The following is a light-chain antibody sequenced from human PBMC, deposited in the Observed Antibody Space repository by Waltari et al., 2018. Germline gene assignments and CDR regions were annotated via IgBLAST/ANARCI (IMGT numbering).Light chain of an antibody. CDR1: KLADKY. CDR3: QTWGSSTSYV. V-gene: IGLV3-1*01. Sequence: SSDLTQPPSVSVSPGQTATITCSGDKLADKYASWYQLKSGQAPVLVIYEDRGRPSGIPGRFSGSNSGNTATLTITGTQATDEADYYCQTWGSSTSYVFGSGTKVTVL. J-gene: IGLJ1*01. CDR2: EDR.